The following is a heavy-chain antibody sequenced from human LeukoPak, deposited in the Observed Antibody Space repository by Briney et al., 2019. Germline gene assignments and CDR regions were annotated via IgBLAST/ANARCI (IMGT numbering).Heavy chain of an antibody. CDR3: ARQPGIAAAGTSFYYYYYYMDV. Sequence: GGSLRLSCAASGFTFDDYGMSWVRQAPGKGLEWVSGINWNGGSTGYADSVKGRFTISRDNAKNSLYLQMNSLRAEDTALYYCARQPGIAAAGTSFYYYYYYMDVWGKGTTVIVSS. D-gene: IGHD6-13*01. V-gene: IGHV3-20*04. CDR1: GFTFDDYG. CDR2: INWNGGST. J-gene: IGHJ6*03.